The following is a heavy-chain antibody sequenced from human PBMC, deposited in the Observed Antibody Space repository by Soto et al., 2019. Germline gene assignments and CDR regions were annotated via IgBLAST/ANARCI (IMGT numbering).Heavy chain of an antibody. V-gene: IGHV1-69*01. CDR2: IIPIFGPA. CDR3: ARRAEWELLSFRVSYYYGMDV. J-gene: IGHJ6*02. CDR1: GGTFSGYA. Sequence: VKLLQSGAEGRKLGSSLKFSCRVSGGTFSGYAITWVGRAPGQGLGWWEGIIPIFGPANYEQKFQGRVTITADESTSTAYMELSSLRSEDTAVYYCARRAEWELLSFRVSYYYGMDVWGQGTTVTVSS. D-gene: IGHD1-26*01.